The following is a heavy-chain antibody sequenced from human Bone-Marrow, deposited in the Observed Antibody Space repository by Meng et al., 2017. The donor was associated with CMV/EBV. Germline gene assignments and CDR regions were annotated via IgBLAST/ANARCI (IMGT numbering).Heavy chain of an antibody. CDR2: IYYSGST. Sequence: GSLRLSCTVSGGSISSYYWSWIRQPPGKGLEWIGYIYYSGSTNYNPSLKSRVTISVDTSKNQFSLKLSSVTAADTAVYYCARGLNWNDVDYWVQGTLVTVSS. CDR3: ARGLNWNDVDY. J-gene: IGHJ4*02. V-gene: IGHV4-59*01. CDR1: GGSISSYY. D-gene: IGHD1-1*01.